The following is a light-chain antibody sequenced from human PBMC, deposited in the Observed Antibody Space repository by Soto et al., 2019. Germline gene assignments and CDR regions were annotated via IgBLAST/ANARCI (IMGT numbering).Light chain of an antibody. J-gene: IGLJ2*01. CDR3: SSYTSSSTLVV. Sequence: QSALTQPASVSGSPGQSITISSTGTSSDVGGYNYVSWYQQHPGKAPKLMIYDVSNRPSGVSNRFSGSKSGNTASLTISGLQAEDEADYYGSSYTSSSTLVVFGGGTKLTVL. V-gene: IGLV2-14*01. CDR2: DVS. CDR1: SSDVGGYNY.